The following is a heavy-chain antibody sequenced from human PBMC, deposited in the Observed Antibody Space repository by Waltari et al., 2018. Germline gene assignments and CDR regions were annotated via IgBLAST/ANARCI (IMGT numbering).Heavy chain of an antibody. Sequence: QVQLVESGGGVVQPGRSLRLSCAASGFTFSSYPMHWVRQTPGKGLEWVAVISYDGSTKYYADSVKGRFTISRDNSKNTLYLQMNSLRAEDTAVYYCAREGYCSSTSCPFDYWGQGTLVTVSS. CDR1: GFTFSSYP. CDR3: AREGYCSSTSCPFDY. J-gene: IGHJ4*02. D-gene: IGHD2-2*01. V-gene: IGHV3-30-3*01. CDR2: ISYDGSTK.